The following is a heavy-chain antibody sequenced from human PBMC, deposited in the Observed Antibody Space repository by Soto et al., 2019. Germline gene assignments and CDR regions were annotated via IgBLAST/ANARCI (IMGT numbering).Heavy chain of an antibody. D-gene: IGHD3-10*01. J-gene: IGHJ6*03. Sequence: EVQLVESGGGLVQPGGSLRLSCAASEFTFSGRSVHWVRQAPGKGLVWVAGIDKVGTDPTYADSVKGRSTTSRDNPKNPVHLPMTSLRVEATAVYYCARGWFGPDVWGKGTTVTVSS. CDR2: IDKVGTDP. CDR1: EFTFSGRS. V-gene: IGHV3-74*01. CDR3: ARGWFGPDV.